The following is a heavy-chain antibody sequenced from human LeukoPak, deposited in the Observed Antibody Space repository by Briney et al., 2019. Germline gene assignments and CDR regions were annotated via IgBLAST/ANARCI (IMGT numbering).Heavy chain of an antibody. V-gene: IGHV4-4*02. CDR2: QSGRT. CDR1: GGSISNW. J-gene: IGHJ1*01. Sequence: SGTLSLTCAVSGGSISNWWSWVRQPPGKGLECQSGRTNYNPSLKSRVFISVDNSKNQFSLNLRSVTAADTAVYYCARHMEMTGTRGFPDWGQGTLVTVPS. D-gene: IGHD5-24*01. CDR3: ARHMEMTGTRGFPD.